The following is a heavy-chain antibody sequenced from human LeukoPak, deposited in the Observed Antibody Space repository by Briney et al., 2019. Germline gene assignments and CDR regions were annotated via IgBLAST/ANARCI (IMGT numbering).Heavy chain of an antibody. CDR1: GGSTSSSNW. V-gene: IGHV4-4*02. Sequence: SETLSLTCAVSGGSTSSSNWWSWVRQPPGKGLEWIGEIYHSGSTNYNPSLKSRVTISVDKSKNQFSLKLSSVTAADTAVYYCARVGLWNDVNWFDPWGQGTLVTVSS. J-gene: IGHJ5*02. CDR3: ARVGLWNDVNWFDP. D-gene: IGHD1-1*01. CDR2: IYHSGST.